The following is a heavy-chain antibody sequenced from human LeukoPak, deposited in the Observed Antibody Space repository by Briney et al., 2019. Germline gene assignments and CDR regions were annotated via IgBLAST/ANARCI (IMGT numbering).Heavy chain of an antibody. V-gene: IGHV4-38-2*02. CDR2: IYHSGST. Sequence: PSETLSLTCTVSGYSISSGYYWGWIRQPPGKGLEWIGSIYHSGSTYYNPSLKSRVTISVDTSKNQFSLKLSSVTAADTAVYYCARGRRYYYYYMDVWGKGTTVTVSS. CDR1: GYSISSGYY. J-gene: IGHJ6*03. CDR3: ARGRRYYYYYMDV.